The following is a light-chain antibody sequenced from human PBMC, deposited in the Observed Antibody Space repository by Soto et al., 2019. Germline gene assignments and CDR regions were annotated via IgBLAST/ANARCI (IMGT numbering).Light chain of an antibody. CDR1: SSNIGNNY. J-gene: IGLJ1*01. V-gene: IGLV1-51*01. Sequence: QSALTQPPSVSAAPGQKVTISCSGSSSNIGNNYVSWYQQLPGTAPKLLIYDNNKRPSGIPDRFSGSKSGTSATLGITGLQTGDEADYYCGPWDSSLSAHVFGTGTKVTVL. CDR3: GPWDSSLSAHV. CDR2: DNN.